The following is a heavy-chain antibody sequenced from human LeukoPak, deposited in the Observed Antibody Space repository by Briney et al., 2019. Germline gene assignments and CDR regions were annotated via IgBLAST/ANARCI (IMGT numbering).Heavy chain of an antibody. CDR1: GGSISSSSYY. Sequence: PSETLSLTCTVSGGSISSSSYYWGWIRQPPGKGLEWIGSIYYSGSTYYNPSLKSRVTISVDTSKNQFSLKLSSVTAADTAVYYCARRGRGVATRGFDYWGQGTLVTVSS. J-gene: IGHJ4*02. V-gene: IGHV4-39*01. CDR2: IYYSGST. CDR3: ARRGRGVATRGFDY. D-gene: IGHD5-12*01.